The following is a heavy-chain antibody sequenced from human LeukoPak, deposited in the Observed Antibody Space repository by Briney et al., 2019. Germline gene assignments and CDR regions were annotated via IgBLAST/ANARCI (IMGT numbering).Heavy chain of an antibody. CDR2: ISSSRNVI. Sequence: PGGSLRLSCVASEFIFRIYTINWVRQAPGKGLEWVSSISSSRNVIYYADSLRGRFTISRDNAKYSVYLQMDSLRVEDTAVYYCTRDLSGYYSDDYWGQGTLVTVSS. J-gene: IGHJ4*02. D-gene: IGHD3-22*01. CDR1: EFIFRIYT. CDR3: TRDLSGYYSDDY. V-gene: IGHV3-21*01.